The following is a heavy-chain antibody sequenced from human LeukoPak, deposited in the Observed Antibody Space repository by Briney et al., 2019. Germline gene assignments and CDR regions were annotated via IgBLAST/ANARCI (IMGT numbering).Heavy chain of an antibody. CDR1: GYTLTELS. Sequence: ASVKVSCKVSGYTLTELSMHWVRQAPGKGLEWMGGFDPEDGETIYAQKFQGRVAMTEDTSTDTAYMELSSLRSEDTAVYYCARGGQVAPQPGNWFDPWGQGTLVTVSS. J-gene: IGHJ5*02. CDR3: ARGGQVAPQPGNWFDP. D-gene: IGHD2-2*01. CDR2: FDPEDGET. V-gene: IGHV1-24*01.